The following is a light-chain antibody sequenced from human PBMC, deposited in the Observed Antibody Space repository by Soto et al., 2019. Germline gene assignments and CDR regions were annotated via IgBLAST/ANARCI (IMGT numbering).Light chain of an antibody. Sequence: DIQMTQSPSSVSASVRDRVTITCRASQDIGSDLGWYQQKPGKAPKRLIYAASSLQSGVPSRFSGSGSGTEFTLTITGLQPEDFATYYCLQHNSYPPWTFGQGTKVDTK. J-gene: IGKJ1*01. CDR2: AAS. V-gene: IGKV1-17*01. CDR3: LQHNSYPPWT. CDR1: QDIGSD.